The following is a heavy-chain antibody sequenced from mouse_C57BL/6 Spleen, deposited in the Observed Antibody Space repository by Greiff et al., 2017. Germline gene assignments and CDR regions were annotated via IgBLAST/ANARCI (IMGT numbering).Heavy chain of an antibody. D-gene: IGHD2-3*01. J-gene: IGHJ4*01. Sequence: EVQVEESGGGLVKPGGSLKLSCAASGFTFSGYAMSWVRQTPEKRLEWVATISDGGSYTYYPDNVKGRFTISRDNAKNNLYLQMTHLKSEDTAMYYCARDYDGYSSYAMCYWGTRTSVTASS. V-gene: IGHV5-4*01. CDR1: GFTFSGYA. CDR2: ISDGGSYT. CDR3: ARDYDGYSSYAMCY.